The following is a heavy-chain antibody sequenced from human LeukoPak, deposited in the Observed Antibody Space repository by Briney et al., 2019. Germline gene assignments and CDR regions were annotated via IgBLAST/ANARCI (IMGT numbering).Heavy chain of an antibody. D-gene: IGHD5-12*01. CDR1: GYTFTDYY. CDR2: IHPNSGAT. Sequence: VASVKVSFKTSGYTFTDYYLHWVRQAPGQGLEWVGWIHPNSGATHYAQKFQGRLTMTRDTSISTVYMELTRLRSDDTAVYYCARDMGRYSGYDYDYWGQGTLVTVSS. CDR3: ARDMGRYSGYDYDY. V-gene: IGHV1-2*02. J-gene: IGHJ4*02.